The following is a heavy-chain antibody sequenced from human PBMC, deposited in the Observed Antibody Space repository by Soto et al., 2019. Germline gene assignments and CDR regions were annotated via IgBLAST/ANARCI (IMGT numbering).Heavy chain of an antibody. J-gene: IGHJ4*02. V-gene: IGHV3-23*01. CDR2: VTSSGGNT. CDR1: GFTFSSYA. Sequence: GSLRLSCAASGFTFSSYAMKWVPQAPGKGLEWVSAVTSSGGNTYYADSVKGRFTISRDNYKNTLYLEMNSLRAEDTAVYYCATALARLYSYGKIDYWGRGTLVTVSS. D-gene: IGHD5-18*01. CDR3: ATALARLYSYGKIDY.